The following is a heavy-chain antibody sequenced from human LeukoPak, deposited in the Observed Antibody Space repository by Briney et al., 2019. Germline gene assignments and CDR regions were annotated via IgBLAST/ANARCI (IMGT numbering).Heavy chain of an antibody. CDR2: ISSSSTYI. Sequence: GGSLRLSCAASGFTFTNYAMNWVRQAPGKGLEWVSSISSSSTYIYYADSVKGRFTISRDSAKNSLYLQMNSLRAEDTALYYCATSAVPSNFYYYAMDVWGQGTTVTVSS. CDR1: GFTFTNYA. J-gene: IGHJ6*02. CDR3: ATSAVPSNFYYYAMDV. V-gene: IGHV3-21*01.